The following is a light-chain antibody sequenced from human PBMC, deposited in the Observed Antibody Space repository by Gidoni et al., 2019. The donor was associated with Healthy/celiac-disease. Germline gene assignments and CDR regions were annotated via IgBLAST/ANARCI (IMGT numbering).Light chain of an antibody. J-gene: IGLJ3*02. Sequence: QSVLTHPPSASGPPGQRVTISCSASSSNLGSNTLTWYQQLPGTAPKLLIYSNNQRPPGVPDRFSGSKSGTSASLAISGLQSEDEADYYCAAWDDSLNGPVFGGGTKLTVL. CDR2: SNN. V-gene: IGLV1-44*01. CDR1: SSNLGSNT. CDR3: AAWDDSLNGPV.